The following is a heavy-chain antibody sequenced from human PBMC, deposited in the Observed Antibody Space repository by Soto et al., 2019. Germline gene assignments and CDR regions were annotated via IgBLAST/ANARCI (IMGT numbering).Heavy chain of an antibody. Sequence: SGPTLVNPTQTLTLTCTFSGFSISTSGMCVSWIRQPPGKALEWLALIDWDDDKYYSTSLKTRLTISKDTSKNRVVLTMTNMDPVDTATYHCARHIAVAVEAFDIWGQGTMVTVSS. J-gene: IGHJ3*02. CDR1: GFSISTSGMC. V-gene: IGHV2-70*01. CDR2: IDWDDDK. D-gene: IGHD6-19*01. CDR3: ARHIAVAVEAFDI.